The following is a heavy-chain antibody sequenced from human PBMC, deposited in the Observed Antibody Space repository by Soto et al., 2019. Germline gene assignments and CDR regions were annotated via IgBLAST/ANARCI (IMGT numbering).Heavy chain of an antibody. CDR3: AREEGTGYPGKYAFYV. CDR1: GYTFTGHF. J-gene: IGHJ3*01. V-gene: IGHV1-2*04. CDR2: INPNSVGT. D-gene: IGHD5-12*01. Sequence: ASVKVSFKTSGYTFTGHFIHCVRQAPGQELELMGWINPNSVGTNYAQKSQGWVTMTRDTSITTAYMELNRLTSYDTAVFYCAREEGTGYPGKYAFYVWGQGRMVTVSS.